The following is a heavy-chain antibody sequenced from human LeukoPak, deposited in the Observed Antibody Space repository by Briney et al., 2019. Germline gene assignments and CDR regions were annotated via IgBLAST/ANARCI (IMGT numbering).Heavy chain of an antibody. CDR3: ARAVGSGSYYFDY. CDR2: IYYSGST. D-gene: IGHD1-26*01. J-gene: IGHJ4*02. V-gene: IGHV4-39*07. Sequence: SETLSLTCTVSGGSISSSSYYWGWVRQPPGRRLEWIGSIYYSGSTYYNPSLKSRVTISVDTSKNQFSLKLSSVTAADTAVYYCARAVGSGSYYFDYWGQGTLVAVSS. CDR1: GGSISSSSYY.